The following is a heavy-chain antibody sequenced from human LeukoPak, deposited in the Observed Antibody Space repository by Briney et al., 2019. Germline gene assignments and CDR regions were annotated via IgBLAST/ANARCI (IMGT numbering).Heavy chain of an antibody. CDR1: GFTFSSYE. CDR3: AAFITTKLDH. D-gene: IGHD3-22*01. V-gene: IGHV3-48*03. CDR2: ISSIISTI. J-gene: IGHJ5*02. Sequence: GGSLRLSCAASGFTFSSYEMNWVRQAPGKGLEWVSYISSIISTIYYADSVKGRFTISRDNSRNTLNLQMHNLRTDDTAFYYCAAFITTKLDHWGQGVLVTVS.